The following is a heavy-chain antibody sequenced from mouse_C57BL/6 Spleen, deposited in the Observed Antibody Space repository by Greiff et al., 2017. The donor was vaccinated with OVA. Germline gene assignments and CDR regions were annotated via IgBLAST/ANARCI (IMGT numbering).Heavy chain of an antibody. D-gene: IGHD1-1*01. CDR2: IYPGDGDT. CDR1: GYAFSSYW. V-gene: IGHV1-80*01. Sequence: QVQLKQSGAELVKPGASVKISCKASGYAFSSYWMNWVKQRPGKGLEWIGQIYPGDGDTNYNGKFKGKATLTADKSSSTAYMQLSSLTSEDSAVYFCARSPIYYYGSSYLYYAMDYWGQGTSVTVSS. CDR3: ARSPIYYYGSSYLYYAMDY. J-gene: IGHJ4*01.